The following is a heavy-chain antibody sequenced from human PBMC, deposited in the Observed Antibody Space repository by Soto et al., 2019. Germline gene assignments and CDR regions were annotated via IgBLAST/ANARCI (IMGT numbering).Heavy chain of an antibody. Sequence: ASVKVSCKASGYTFTSYDINWVRQATGQGLEWMGWMNPNSGNTGYAQKFQGRVTMTRNTSISTAYMELSSLRSEDTAVYYCAGGTELHLGELSCWGQGTLVTVSS. CDR2: MNPNSGNT. D-gene: IGHD3-16*02. CDR3: AGGTELHLGELSC. V-gene: IGHV1-8*01. CDR1: GYTFTSYD. J-gene: IGHJ4*02.